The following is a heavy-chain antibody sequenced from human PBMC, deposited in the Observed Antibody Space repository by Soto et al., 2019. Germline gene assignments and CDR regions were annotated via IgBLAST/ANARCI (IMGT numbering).Heavy chain of an antibody. D-gene: IGHD3-10*01. CDR1: GYTFNNYG. Sequence: QVQLVQSGYEVKEPGASVTVSCKASGYTFNNYGITWVRQAPGQGLEWIGWISAYNGNANYAQKFQGRVTLTRDTSTSRAYLELRSPRSDDTAVYFCARGTRRFGELFDAFDIWGQGTMVPVSS. CDR2: ISAYNGNA. J-gene: IGHJ3*02. CDR3: ARGTRRFGELFDAFDI. V-gene: IGHV1-18*01.